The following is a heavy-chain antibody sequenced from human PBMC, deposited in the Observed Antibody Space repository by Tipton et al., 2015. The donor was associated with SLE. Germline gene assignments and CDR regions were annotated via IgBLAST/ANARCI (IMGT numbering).Heavy chain of an antibody. CDR3: ARDLRASGDSFDP. CDR1: GGSISSSSYY. J-gene: IGHJ5*02. Sequence: TLSLTCTVSGGSISSSSYYWGWIRQPPGKGLEWIGRIYSSGATNYNPSLKSRVTISVDTSKNQFSLKLTSVTAADTAVYYCARDLRASGDSFDPWGQGTLVAVSS. V-gene: IGHV4-39*07. D-gene: IGHD7-27*01. CDR2: IYSSGAT.